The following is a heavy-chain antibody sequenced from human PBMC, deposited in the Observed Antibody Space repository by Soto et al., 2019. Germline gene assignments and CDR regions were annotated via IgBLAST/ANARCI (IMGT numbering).Heavy chain of an antibody. V-gene: IGHV1-2*04. D-gene: IGHD6-13*01. J-gene: IGHJ4*02. CDR3: ARGRFSSSWWDY. CDR1: GYTFTGYY. Sequence: ASVKVSCKASGYTFTGYYMHWVRQAPGQGLEWMGWINPNSGGTNYAQKFQGWVTMTRDTSISTAYMELSRLRSDDTAVYYCARGRFSSSWWDYWGQGTLVTVSS. CDR2: INPNSGGT.